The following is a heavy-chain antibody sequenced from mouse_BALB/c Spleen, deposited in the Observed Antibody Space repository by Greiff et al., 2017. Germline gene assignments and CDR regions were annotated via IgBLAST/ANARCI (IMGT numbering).Heavy chain of an antibody. Sequence: DVKLQESGPGLVKPSQSLSLTCTVTGYSITSDYAWNWIRQFPGNKLEWMGYISYSGSTSYNPSLKSRISITRDTSKNQFFLQLNSVTTKDTATYYCARVDYYGSSYDYYAMDYWGQGTSVTVSS. CDR2: ISYSGST. CDR3: ARVDYYGSSYDYYAMDY. V-gene: IGHV3-2*02. D-gene: IGHD1-1*01. J-gene: IGHJ4*01. CDR1: GYSITSDYA.